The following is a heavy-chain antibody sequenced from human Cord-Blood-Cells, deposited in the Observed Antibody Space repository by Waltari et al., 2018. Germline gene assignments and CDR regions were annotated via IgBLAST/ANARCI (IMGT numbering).Heavy chain of an antibody. CDR3: ARFVPYYYGSGSYFDY. D-gene: IGHD3-10*01. CDR1: GGSISSSSYY. Sequence: QLQLQESGPGLVKPSETLSLTCTVSGGSISSSSYYWGWIRQPPGKGLEWIGSIYYSGSTYYNTALKSRVTISVDTSKNQVSLKLSSVTAADTAVYYCARFVPYYYGSGSYFDYWGQGTLVTVSS. V-gene: IGHV4-39*01. CDR2: IYYSGST. J-gene: IGHJ4*02.